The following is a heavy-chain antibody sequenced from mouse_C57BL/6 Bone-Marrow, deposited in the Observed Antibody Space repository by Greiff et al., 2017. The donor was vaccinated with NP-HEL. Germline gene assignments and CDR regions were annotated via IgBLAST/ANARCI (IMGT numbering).Heavy chain of an antibody. CDR3: ARNWGWLLPFDY. J-gene: IGHJ2*01. CDR2: IWSGGST. V-gene: IGHV2-2*01. D-gene: IGHD2-3*01. Sequence: VMLVESGPGLVQPSQSLSITCTVSGFSLTSYGVHWVRQSPGKGLEWLGVIWSGGSTDYNAAFISRLSISKDNSKSQVFFKMNSLQADDTAIYYCARNWGWLLPFDYWGQGTTLTVSS. CDR1: GFSLTSYG.